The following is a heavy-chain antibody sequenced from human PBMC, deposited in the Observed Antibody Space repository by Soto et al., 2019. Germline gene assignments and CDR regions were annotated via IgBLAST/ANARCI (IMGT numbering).Heavy chain of an antibody. V-gene: IGHV3-33*06. Sequence: GSLRLSCATSGFTFSTYGMHWVRQAPGKGLEWVAVIWSNGNNKYYAESVKGRFTISRDNFKNTLDLQMSSPRAEDTAVYYCVKERGPFDAFDIWGQGTMVTVSS. J-gene: IGHJ3*02. CDR1: GFTFSTYG. CDR2: IWSNGNNK. CDR3: VKERGPFDAFDI.